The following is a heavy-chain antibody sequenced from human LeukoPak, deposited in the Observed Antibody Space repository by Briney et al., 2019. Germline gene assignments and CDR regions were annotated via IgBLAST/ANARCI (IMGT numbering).Heavy chain of an antibody. Sequence: GGSLRLFCAASGFTFDDYAMHWVRQAPGKGLEWVSLISGDGGSTYYADSVKGRFTISRDNSKNSLYLQMNSLRTEDTALYYCAKDKDILRYFDWLHAFDIWGQGTMVTVSS. D-gene: IGHD3-9*01. CDR1: GFTFDDYA. CDR2: ISGDGGST. CDR3: AKDKDILRYFDWLHAFDI. V-gene: IGHV3-43*02. J-gene: IGHJ3*02.